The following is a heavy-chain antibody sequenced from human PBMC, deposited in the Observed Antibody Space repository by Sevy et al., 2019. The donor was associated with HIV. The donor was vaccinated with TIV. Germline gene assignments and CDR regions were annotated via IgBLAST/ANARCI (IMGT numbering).Heavy chain of an antibody. CDR1: GGSISSYY. CDR3: ARRYGDYYYYYMDV. CDR2: IYYSGST. Sequence: SETLSLTCTVSGGSISSYYWSWIWQPPGKGLEWIGYIYYSGSTNYNPSLKSRVTISVDTSKNQFSLKLSSVTAADTAVYYCARRYGDYYYYYMDVWGKGTTVTVSS. D-gene: IGHD4-17*01. J-gene: IGHJ6*03. V-gene: IGHV4-59*08.